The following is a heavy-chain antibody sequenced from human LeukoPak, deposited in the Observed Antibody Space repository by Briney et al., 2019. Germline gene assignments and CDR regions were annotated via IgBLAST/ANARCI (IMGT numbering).Heavy chain of an antibody. CDR1: GFTVSSNS. J-gene: IGHJ4*02. Sequence: GGSLRLSCTVSGFTVSSNSMSWVRQAPGKGLEWVSFIYCGTIHYSDSVKGRFTISRDNSKNTLYLQMNSLRAEDTAVYYCARGTLNIPGEHGAFDYWGQGTLVTVSS. CDR3: ARGTLNIPGEHGAFDY. D-gene: IGHD1-14*01. CDR2: IYCGTI. V-gene: IGHV3-66*03.